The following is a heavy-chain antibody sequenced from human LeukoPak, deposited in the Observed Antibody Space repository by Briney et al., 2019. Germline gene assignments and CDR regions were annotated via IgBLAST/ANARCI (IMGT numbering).Heavy chain of an antibody. D-gene: IGHD2-21*02. CDR2: INPNSGGT. Sequence: ASVKVSCKASGYTFTSYDINWVRQATGQGLEWMGWINPNSGGTNYAQKFQGRVTMTRDTSISTAYMELSRLRSDDTAVYYCARDFAVAYCGGDCYTWGQGTLVTVSS. CDR3: ARDFAVAYCGGDCYT. CDR1: GYTFTSYD. J-gene: IGHJ5*02. V-gene: IGHV1-2*02.